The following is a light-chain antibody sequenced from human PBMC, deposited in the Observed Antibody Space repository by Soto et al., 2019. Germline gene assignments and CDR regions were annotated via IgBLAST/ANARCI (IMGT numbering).Light chain of an antibody. CDR1: ELRDKY. J-gene: IGLJ2*01. V-gene: IGLV3-1*01. CDR3: QAWDTSAVL. CDR2: QDT. Sequence: SYELTQPPSVSVSPRQTASISCSGDELRDKYASWYQQKPGQAPVLIMYQDTKRPSGIPERFSGSNSGNTATLTISGTQAMDEADYYCQAWDTSAVLFGGGTKLTVL.